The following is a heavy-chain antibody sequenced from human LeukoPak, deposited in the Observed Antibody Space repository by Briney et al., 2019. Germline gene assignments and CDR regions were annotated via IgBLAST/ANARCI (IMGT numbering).Heavy chain of an antibody. CDR2: ITSNRTI. V-gene: IGHV3-48*01. J-gene: IGHJ4*02. CDR3: ATGLGRRFDY. D-gene: IGHD5-12*01. Sequence: GGPLRLSCAASGFTFSSYILTWVRQAPGKGLEWVSYITSNRTIYYEDSVKGRFTISRDNDKNSLYLQMNSLRVEDTAVYYCATGLGRRFDYWGQGTLVTVSS. CDR1: GFTFSSYI.